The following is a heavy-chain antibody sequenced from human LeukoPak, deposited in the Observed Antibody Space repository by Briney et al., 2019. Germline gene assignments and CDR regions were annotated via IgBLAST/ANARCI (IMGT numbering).Heavy chain of an antibody. D-gene: IGHD3-3*01. Sequence: RGSLRPSCAPSTLTFTSDATSWVSHAPGEGVGWGPAICGSGVSTYYADSVKVRFTISRDNSKNTLYLQMNSLRAEDTAVYYCAKDRAHLEWLSDVWGQGTLVTVSS. J-gene: IGHJ4*02. V-gene: IGHV3-23*01. CDR1: TLTFTSDA. CDR3: AKDRAHLEWLSDV. CDR2: ICGSGVST.